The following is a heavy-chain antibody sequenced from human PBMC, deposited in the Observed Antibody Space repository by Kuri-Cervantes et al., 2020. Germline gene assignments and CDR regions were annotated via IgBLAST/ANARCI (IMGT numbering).Heavy chain of an antibody. D-gene: IGHD4-17*01. CDR1: GYTFTSYA. J-gene: IGHJ6*02. CDR2: INTNTGNP. V-gene: IGHV7-4-1*02. Sequence: ASVKVSCKASGYTFTSYAMNWVRQAPGQGLEWMGWINTNTGNPTYAQGFTGRFVFSLDTSVSTAYLQISSLKAEDTAVYYCATGRTTVTYAGGMDVWGQGTTVTVSS. CDR3: ATGRTTVTYAGGMDV.